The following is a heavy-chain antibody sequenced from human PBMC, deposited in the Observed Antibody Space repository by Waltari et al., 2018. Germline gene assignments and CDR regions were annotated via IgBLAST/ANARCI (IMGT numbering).Heavy chain of an antibody. CDR3: AKDRGFYDASGYYDAFDL. Sequence: EVQLLESGGGLAQPGGSLRLSCEAPGFTFSNYAMCWVRQAPGKGLEWVSSISGSGAGTYYADSVNGRFTISRDNSKNTVFLYMSSLRAEDTAIYFCAKDRGFYDASGYYDAFDLWGQGTMVTVSS. V-gene: IGHV3-23*01. CDR2: ISGSGAGT. CDR1: GFTFSNYA. D-gene: IGHD3-22*01. J-gene: IGHJ3*01.